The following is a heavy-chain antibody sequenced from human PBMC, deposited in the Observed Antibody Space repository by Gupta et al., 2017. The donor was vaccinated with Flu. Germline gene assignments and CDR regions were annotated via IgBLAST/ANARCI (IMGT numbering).Heavy chain of an antibody. CDR1: W. J-gene: IGHJ4*02. D-gene: IGHD6-25*01. CDR3: ARDTGGCPADY. V-gene: IGHV4-39*02. CDR2: NSYSGSP. Sequence: WWGWIGRTAGKGLEWSGSNSYSGSPYYNPSPKRRVTISADTSKKKFSLRLSAVTAADTAGDECARDTGGCPADYWGQGTLVTVSS.